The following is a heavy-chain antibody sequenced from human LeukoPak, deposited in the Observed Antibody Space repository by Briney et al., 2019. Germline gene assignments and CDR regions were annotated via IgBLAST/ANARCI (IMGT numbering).Heavy chain of an antibody. V-gene: IGHV3-49*04. J-gene: IGHJ4*02. CDR1: GFTFGDYA. Sequence: GGPLRLSCTASGFTFGDYAMSWVRQAPGKGLEWVGFIRSKAYGGTTEYAASVKGRFTISRDDSKSIAYLQMNSLKTEDTAVYYCTRGPRYCSGGSCFLNCWGQGTLVTVSS. CDR3: TRGPRYCSGGSCFLNC. CDR2: IRSKAYGGTT. D-gene: IGHD2-15*01.